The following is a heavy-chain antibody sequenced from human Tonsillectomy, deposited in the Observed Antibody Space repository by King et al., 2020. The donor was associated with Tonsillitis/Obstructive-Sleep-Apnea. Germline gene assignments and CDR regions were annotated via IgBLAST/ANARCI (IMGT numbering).Heavy chain of an antibody. Sequence: VQLQQWGAGLLKPSETLSLTCAVYGGSFSGYYWSWIRQPPGKGLEWIGEINHSGSTNYNPSLKSRVTISVDTSKNQFSLKLSSMTAADTAVYYCSRSYLSSPLYNWFDPWGQGTLVTVSS. CDR2: INHSGST. J-gene: IGHJ5*02. CDR3: SRSYLSSPLYNWFDP. CDR1: GGSFSGYY. V-gene: IGHV4-34*01. D-gene: IGHD6-6*01.